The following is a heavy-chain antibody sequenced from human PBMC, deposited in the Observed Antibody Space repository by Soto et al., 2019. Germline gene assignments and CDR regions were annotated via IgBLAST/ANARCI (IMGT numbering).Heavy chain of an antibody. D-gene: IGHD5-18*01. V-gene: IGHV3-23*01. J-gene: IGHJ4*02. Sequence: EVQLLDSVGGLVQPGGSLRLSCAASGFTFSSYAMSWVRQAPGKGLEWVSGISGSGGGTYYADSVKGRLTISRDNSKNTLYLQMNSLRAEDTAVYYCAKDGYSYRYPSYFDYWGQGTLVTVSS. CDR3: AKDGYSYRYPSYFDY. CDR1: GFTFSSYA. CDR2: ISGSGGGT.